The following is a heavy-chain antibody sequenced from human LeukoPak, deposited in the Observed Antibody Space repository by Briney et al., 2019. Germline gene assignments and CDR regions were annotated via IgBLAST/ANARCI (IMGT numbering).Heavy chain of an antibody. CDR2: IMPIIGTT. V-gene: IGHV1-69*13. D-gene: IGHD1-1*01. CDR3: ARVSTGSLDY. Sequence: SGKLSCKASGGSFSSYVISWVRQAPGLGLEWLGVIMPIIGTTNYVQKFQGRVTITLDESTSTASMELSSLRSEDTAIYFCARVSTGSLDYWGQGTLVTVSS. CDR1: GGSFSSYV. J-gene: IGHJ4*02.